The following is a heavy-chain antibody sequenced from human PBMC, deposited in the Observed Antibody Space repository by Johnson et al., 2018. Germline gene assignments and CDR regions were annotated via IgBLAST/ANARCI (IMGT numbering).Heavy chain of an antibody. J-gene: IGHJ6*03. V-gene: IGHV3-53*02. CDR2: IYTGGST. Sequence: EVQLVETGGGLIQPGGSLRLSCAASGFTVSSNSMTWVRQAPGKGLEWVSVIYTGGSTYYADSVKGRFTISRDNSKNTLYLQMNSLRAEDTAVYYCARESLVVVPTTIKLGVREDYYYYMDVWGKGTTVTVSS. CDR1: GFTVSSNS. CDR3: ARESLVVVPTTIKLGVREDYYYYMDV. D-gene: IGHD2-2*01.